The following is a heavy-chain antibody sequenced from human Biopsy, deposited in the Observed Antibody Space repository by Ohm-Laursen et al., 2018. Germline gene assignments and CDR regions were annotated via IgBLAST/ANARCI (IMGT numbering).Heavy chain of an antibody. CDR1: GFTVYNNY. D-gene: IGHD4/OR15-4a*01. J-gene: IGHJ4*02. V-gene: IGHV3-66*01. Sequence: SLRLSCSASGFTVYNNYMTWVRQAPGKGLEWVSLIYSGGDTRYADSVKGRFTISRDSSKNTLYLQMNSLRVDDTAVYHCARDPGQDGAIDFWGQGTLVTVSS. CDR2: IYSGGDT. CDR3: ARDPGQDGAIDF.